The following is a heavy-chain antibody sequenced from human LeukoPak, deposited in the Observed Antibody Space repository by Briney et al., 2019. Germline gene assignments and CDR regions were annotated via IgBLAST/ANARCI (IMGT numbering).Heavy chain of an antibody. J-gene: IGHJ3*02. D-gene: IGHD6-19*01. CDR3: AKDRTSGSANAFDI. Sequence: GGSLRLSCEASGFIFSTYSMHWVRQAPGKGLEWVSFISSGSSTIYDADSVKGRFTISRDNAKNSLSLQMNSLRAEDTAVYYCAKDRTSGSANAFDIWGQGTMVTVSS. CDR2: ISSGSSTI. CDR1: GFIFSTYS. V-gene: IGHV3-48*01.